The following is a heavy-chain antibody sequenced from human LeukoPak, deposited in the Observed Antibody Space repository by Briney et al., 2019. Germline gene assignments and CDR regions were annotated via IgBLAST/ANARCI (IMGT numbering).Heavy chain of an antibody. V-gene: IGHV4-59*01. Sequence: PSETLSLTCTVSGDSISSYYWSWIRQPPGKGVEWIGYIYYIGSTNYNPSLKSRVTISVDTSKNQFSLRLSSVTAADTAVYYCARGVRHYNWFDPWGQETLIAVSS. J-gene: IGHJ5*02. CDR2: IYYIGST. CDR3: ARGVRHYNWFDP. D-gene: IGHD3-10*01. CDR1: GDSISSYY.